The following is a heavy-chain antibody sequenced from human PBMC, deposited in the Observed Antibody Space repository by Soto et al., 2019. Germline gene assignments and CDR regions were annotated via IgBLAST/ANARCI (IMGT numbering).Heavy chain of an antibody. D-gene: IGHD7-27*01. V-gene: IGHV4-31*01. J-gene: IGHJ4*02. Sequence: QVQLQESGPGLVKPSQTLSLTCTVSGGSISSAGYYWSWIRQHPGKGLEWIGYIYYSGSTYYNPSLKSQVAISVDTSKNQFSLKLSSVTAADTAVYYCARDRSNWAFDYWGQGTLVTVSS. CDR2: IYYSGST. CDR1: GGSISSAGYY. CDR3: ARDRSNWAFDY.